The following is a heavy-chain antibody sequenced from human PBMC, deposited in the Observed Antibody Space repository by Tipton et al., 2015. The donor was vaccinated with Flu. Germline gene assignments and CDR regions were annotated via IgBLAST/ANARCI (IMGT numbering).Heavy chain of an antibody. CDR1: GASIRSHY. CDR2: IYTSGSA. D-gene: IGHD5-12*01. J-gene: IGHJ4*02. Sequence: TLSLTCTVSGASIRSHYWSWVRQTPGRGLEWIGRIYTSGSAIHNPSLKSRVTISVDTSMNQSSLRLQSVTAADTAIYYCVRGRGSGYDYFDHWGQGTLVTVPS. CDR3: VRGRGSGYDYFDH. V-gene: IGHV4-4*07.